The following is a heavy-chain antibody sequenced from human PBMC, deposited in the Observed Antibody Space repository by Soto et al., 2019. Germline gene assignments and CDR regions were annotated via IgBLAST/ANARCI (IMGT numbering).Heavy chain of an antibody. CDR1: GGTFSSYT. CDR3: ARQPWGKAAPREMTFDY. CDR2: IIPILGIA. D-gene: IGHD7-27*01. J-gene: IGHJ4*02. V-gene: IGHV1-69*02. Sequence: QVQLVQSGAEVKKPGSSVKVSCTASGGTFSSYTISWVRQAPGQGLDWMGRIIPILGIANYAQKFQGRVTITAAKSTSTAYMELSSLRSEDTAVYYCARQPWGKAAPREMTFDYWGQVTLVTVSS.